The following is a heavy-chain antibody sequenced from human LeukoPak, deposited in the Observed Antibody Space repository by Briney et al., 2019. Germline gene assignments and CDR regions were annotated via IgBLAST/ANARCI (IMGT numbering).Heavy chain of an antibody. D-gene: IGHD2-15*01. CDR1: GFTFSSYS. J-gene: IGHJ6*03. CDR2: ISSSSSYI. Sequence: KAGGSLRLSCAASGFTFSSYSMNWVRQAPGKGLEWVSSISSSSSYIYYADSVKGRFTISRDNAKNSLYLQTNNLRAEDTAVYYCARDDSRGYCSGGSCRPSYYYYYYMDVWGKGTTVTVSS. CDR3: ARDDSRGYCSGGSCRPSYYYYYYMDV. V-gene: IGHV3-21*01.